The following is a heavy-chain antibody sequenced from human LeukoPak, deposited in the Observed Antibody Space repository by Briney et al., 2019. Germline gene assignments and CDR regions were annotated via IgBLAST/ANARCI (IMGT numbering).Heavy chain of an antibody. Sequence: GGSLRLSCAASGFTFSSYAMSWVRQAPGKGLEWVSAISGSGGSTYYADSVKGRFTISRDNSKNTLYLQMNSLRAEDTAVYYCARVGGSGSYAFDIWGQGTMVTVSS. CDR1: GFTFSSYA. J-gene: IGHJ3*02. D-gene: IGHD3-10*01. CDR2: ISGSGGST. CDR3: ARVGGSGSYAFDI. V-gene: IGHV3-23*01.